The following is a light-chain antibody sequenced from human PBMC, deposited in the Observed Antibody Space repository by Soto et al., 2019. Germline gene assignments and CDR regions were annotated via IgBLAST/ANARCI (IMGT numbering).Light chain of an antibody. J-gene: IGKJ2*01. V-gene: IGKV3-15*01. Sequence: EIVMTQPPATLSVSPGERVALSCRASQSVRSNFAWYQQKPGQAPRILIYDASTRATGIPARFSGSGSGTEFTLTISGLQSEDFGVYYCQQYNNWPYTFGQGTKLEIK. CDR1: QSVRSN. CDR3: QQYNNWPYT. CDR2: DAS.